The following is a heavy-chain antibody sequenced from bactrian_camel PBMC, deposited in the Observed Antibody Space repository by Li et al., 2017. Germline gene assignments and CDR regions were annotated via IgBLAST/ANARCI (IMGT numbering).Heavy chain of an antibody. Sequence: HVQMVESGGGSALAGGSVRLSCAASGYTFNTYSWFRQAPGQEREGVAAIDTGDGSTFYLNSVEGRFTISHDNAKITLYLQMNSLKTEDTAIYYCAAAKGLPDLLRGGYLSARSYNYWGRGTQVTVS. J-gene: IGHJ4*01. V-gene: IGHV3S1*01. CDR3: AAAKGLPDLLRGGYLSARSYNY. D-gene: IGHD3*01. CDR1: GYTFNTYS. CDR2: IDTGDGST.